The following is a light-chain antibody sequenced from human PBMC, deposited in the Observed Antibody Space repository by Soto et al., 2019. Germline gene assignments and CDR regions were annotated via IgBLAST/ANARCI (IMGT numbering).Light chain of an antibody. V-gene: IGKV1-17*01. Sequence: IHLTQSPSSLSASVLDIVSFTCRASQGIRNDLGWYQQKPGNAPKLLIYDASNLQTGVPSRFSGSGSGTEFTLTISSLQPEDFATYYCQQLNSYPITFGQGTRLEIK. CDR3: QQLNSYPIT. CDR1: QGIRND. CDR2: DAS. J-gene: IGKJ5*01.